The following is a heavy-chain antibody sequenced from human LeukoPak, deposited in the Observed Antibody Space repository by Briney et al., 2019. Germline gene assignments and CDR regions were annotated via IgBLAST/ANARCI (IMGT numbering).Heavy chain of an antibody. J-gene: IGHJ4*02. CDR2: VLHSGST. CDR1: GGSISSSSW. Sequence: SETLSLTCAVSGGSISSSSWWTWVRQSPGKGLEWIGEVLHSGSTNYNPSLKSRVTISVDKSKNQFSLKLNSVTAADTAVYYCARVNINNWHSCDYWGQGTLVTVSS. CDR3: ARVNINNWHSCDY. V-gene: IGHV4-4*02. D-gene: IGHD1-1*01.